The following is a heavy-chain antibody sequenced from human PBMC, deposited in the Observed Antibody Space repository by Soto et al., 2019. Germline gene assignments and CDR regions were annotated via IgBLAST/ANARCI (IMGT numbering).Heavy chain of an antibody. D-gene: IGHD4-17*01. CDR2: ISGSGGST. CDR3: AKSRYDYGDSTNYYYYYYMDV. CDR1: GFTFSSYA. J-gene: IGHJ6*03. V-gene: IGHV3-23*01. Sequence: GGSLRLSCAASGFTFSSYAMSWVRQAPGKGLEWVSAISGSGGSTYYADSVKGRFTISRDNSKNTLYLQMNSLRAEDTAVYYCAKSRYDYGDSTNYYYYYYMDVWGKGTTVTVSS.